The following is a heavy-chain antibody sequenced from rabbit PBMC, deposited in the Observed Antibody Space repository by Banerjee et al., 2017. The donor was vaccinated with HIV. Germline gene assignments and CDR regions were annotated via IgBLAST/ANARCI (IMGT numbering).Heavy chain of an antibody. D-gene: IGHD8-1*01. CDR3: ARGVYPGNTDYNYYFDL. CDR2: IYTGDDST. CDR1: GFSFSSSYY. V-gene: IGHV1S40*01. J-gene: IGHJ4*01. Sequence: QSLEESGGDLVKPGASLTLTCTASGFSFSSSYYMCWVRQAPGKGLEWIACIYTGDDSTYYASWVNGRFSISKTSTTVTLQMTSLTAADTATYFCARGVYPGNTDYNYYFDLWGQGTLVTVS.